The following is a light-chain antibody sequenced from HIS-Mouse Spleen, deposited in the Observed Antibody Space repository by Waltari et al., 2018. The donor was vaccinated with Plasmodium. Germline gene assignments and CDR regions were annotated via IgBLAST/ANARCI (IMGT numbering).Light chain of an antibody. J-gene: IGLJ3*02. Sequence: QLVLTQSPSASASLGASVKLPCTLSSGHTSYAIPLPQQQPETGPRYLMKLNSDGSHSKGDGIPDRFSGSSSGAERYLTISSLQSEDEADYYCQTWGTGFWVFGGGTKLTVL. CDR2: LNSDGSH. CDR1: SGHTSYA. V-gene: IGLV4-69*01. CDR3: QTWGTGFWV.